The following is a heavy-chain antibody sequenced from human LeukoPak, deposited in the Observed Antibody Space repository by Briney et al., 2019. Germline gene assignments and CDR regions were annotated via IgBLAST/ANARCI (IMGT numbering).Heavy chain of an antibody. J-gene: IGHJ5*02. D-gene: IGHD6-19*01. CDR3: ARAGGLAVAGTRIWFDP. CDR2: ISAYNGNT. V-gene: IGHV1-18*01. CDR1: GYTFTSYG. Sequence: GASVKVSCKASGYTFTSYGISWVRQAPGQGLEWMGWISAYNGNTNYAQKLQGRVTMTTDTSTSTAYMELRSLRSDDTAVYYCARAGGLAVAGTRIWFDPWGQGTLVTVS.